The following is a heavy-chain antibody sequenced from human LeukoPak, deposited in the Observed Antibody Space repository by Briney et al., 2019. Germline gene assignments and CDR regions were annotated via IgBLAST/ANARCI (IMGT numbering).Heavy chain of an antibody. CDR3: TRVIVAVPGYFDYFDF. V-gene: IGHV3-7*01. CDR1: GFSFSNHY. Sequence: GGSLRLSCAASGFSFSNHYMRWIRQAPGKGLEWVANINEDGNNKWHLGSVKGRFTVSRDNARNALYLQMNSLRVEDTAVYYCTRVIVAVPGYFDYFDFWGQGALVTVSS. D-gene: IGHD6-19*01. CDR2: INEDGNNK. J-gene: IGHJ4*02.